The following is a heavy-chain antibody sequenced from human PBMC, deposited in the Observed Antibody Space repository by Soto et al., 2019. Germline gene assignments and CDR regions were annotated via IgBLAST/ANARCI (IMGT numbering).Heavy chain of an antibody. CDR1: GGSFSCYY. J-gene: IGHJ5*02. CDR3: ARERELGFWSGYLAGDITGTTFWFDP. D-gene: IGHD3-3*01. CDR2: INHSGST. V-gene: IGHV4-34*01. Sequence: SESLSLTCAVYGGSFSCYYWSWIRQPPGKGLEWIGEINHSGSTNYNPSLKSRVTISVDTSKNQFSLKLSSVTAADTAVYYCARERELGFWSGYLAGDITGTTFWFDPWGQGTLVTVS.